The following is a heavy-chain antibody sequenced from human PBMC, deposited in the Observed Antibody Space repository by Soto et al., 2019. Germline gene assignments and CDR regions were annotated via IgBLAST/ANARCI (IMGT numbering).Heavy chain of an antibody. CDR1: GGSISSGGYY. CDR2: IYYSGST. V-gene: IGHV4-31*03. Sequence: QVQLQESGPGLVKPSQTLSLTCTVSGGSISSGGYYWSWIRQHPGKGLEWIGYIYYSGSTYYNPSLKSRVTISVDTSKKQLPLKLSSVAAADTAVYYCARGPDTAMAPGFFHYWGQGTLVTVSS. J-gene: IGHJ4*02. D-gene: IGHD5-18*01. CDR3: ARGPDTAMAPGFFHY.